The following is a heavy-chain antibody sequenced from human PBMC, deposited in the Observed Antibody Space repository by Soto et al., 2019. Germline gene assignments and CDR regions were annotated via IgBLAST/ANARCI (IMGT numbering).Heavy chain of an antibody. Sequence: SETLSLTCTVSGGSISSYYWSWIRQPVGKGLEWMGRIYTSGSTNYNPSLKSQVTMSVDTSKNQFSLKLSSVTAADTAVYYCARDMSPWDIVVVPAADDAFDIWGQGTMVTVSS. CDR2: IYTSGST. CDR3: ARDMSPWDIVVVPAADDAFDI. J-gene: IGHJ3*02. V-gene: IGHV4-4*07. D-gene: IGHD2-2*01. CDR1: GGSISSYY.